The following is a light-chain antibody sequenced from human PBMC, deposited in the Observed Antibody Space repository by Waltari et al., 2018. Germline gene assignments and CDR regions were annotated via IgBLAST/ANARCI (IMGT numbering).Light chain of an antibody. V-gene: IGKV3-11*01. CDR1: QSVSTY. Sequence: CRASQSVSTYLAWYQHKPGQAPKLLMYETSRRATGIPARFSGSGSGTDFTLTISSLEAEDFAVYYCQQRGSWPLTFGGGTKVEIK. J-gene: IGKJ4*01. CDR2: ETS. CDR3: QQRGSWPLT.